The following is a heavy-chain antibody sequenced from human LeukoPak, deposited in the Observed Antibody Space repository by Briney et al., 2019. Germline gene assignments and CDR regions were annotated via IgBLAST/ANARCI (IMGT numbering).Heavy chain of an antibody. CDR1: GGSISSYY. Sequence: SETLSLTCTVSGGSISSYYWSWIRQPAGKGLEGIGRIYTSGSTNYNPSLKSRVTISVDKSKNQFSLKLSSVTAADAAVYYCARAYSSSWYLDYWRQGTLVTVSS. J-gene: IGHJ4*02. D-gene: IGHD6-13*01. CDR2: IYTSGST. V-gene: IGHV4-4*07. CDR3: ARAYSSSWYLDY.